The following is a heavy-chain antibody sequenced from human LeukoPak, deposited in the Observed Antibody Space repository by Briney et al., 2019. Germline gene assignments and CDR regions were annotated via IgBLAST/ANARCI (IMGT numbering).Heavy chain of an antibody. CDR1: GGSISSYY. CDR2: IDYVGNT. J-gene: IGHJ3*02. Sequence: PSETLSLTCTVSGGSISSYYWSWIRQPPGKGLEWIGNIDYVGNTNYNPSLKSRATISIDTSKNLFSLKLHSVTAADTSLYYCTRSGSYYRRGASDIWGRGTMVVVSS. CDR3: TRSGSYYRRGASDI. D-gene: IGHD1-26*01. V-gene: IGHV4-59*08.